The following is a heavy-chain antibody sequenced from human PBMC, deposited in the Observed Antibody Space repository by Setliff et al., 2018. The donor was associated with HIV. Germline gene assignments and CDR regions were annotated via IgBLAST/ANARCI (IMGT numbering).Heavy chain of an antibody. Sequence: LSLTCAVFGGSFTDYYWIWIRRPPGKGLEWIGEINHSGSTHYNPSLKSRFIISVDTSKNQFSLKVNSMTAADTAVYYCARGARLLAAYSDRWDYFYMAVWGKGTTVTVSS. CDR1: GGSFTDYY. J-gene: IGHJ6*03. V-gene: IGHV4-34*01. CDR2: INHSGST. D-gene: IGHD1-26*01. CDR3: ARGARLLAAYSDRWDYFYMAV.